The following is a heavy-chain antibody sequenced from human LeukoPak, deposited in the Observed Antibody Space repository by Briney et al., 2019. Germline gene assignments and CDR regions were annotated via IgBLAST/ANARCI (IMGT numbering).Heavy chain of an antibody. CDR1: GLTFSGPA. J-gene: IGHJ6*03. CDR3: TRPREYYYYYMDV. V-gene: IGHV3-73*01. CDR2: IRSKANSYAT. Sequence: AGGSLRLSCAASGLTFSGPAMHWVRQASGKGLEWVSRIRSKANSYATAYAASVKGRFTISRDDSKNTAYLQKHSLKTEDTAVSSSTRPREYYYYYMDVWGKGTTVTVSS.